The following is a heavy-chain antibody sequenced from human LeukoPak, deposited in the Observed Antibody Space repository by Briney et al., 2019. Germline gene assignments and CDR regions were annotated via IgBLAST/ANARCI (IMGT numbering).Heavy chain of an antibody. J-gene: IGHJ4*02. D-gene: IGHD3-9*01. CDR1: GGSISSSGYY. CDR2: IYYSGST. CDR3: ARGYDIFTGFRLDY. Sequence: SETLSLTCTVSGGSISSSGYYWGWIRQPPGKGLEWIASIYYSGSTYYNPSLKSRVTISVDTSKNQFSLKLSSVTAADTAVYYCARGYDIFTGFRLDYWGQGTLVTVSS. V-gene: IGHV4-39*07.